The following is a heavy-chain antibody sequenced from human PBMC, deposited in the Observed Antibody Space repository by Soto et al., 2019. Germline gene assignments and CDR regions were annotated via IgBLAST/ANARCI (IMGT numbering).Heavy chain of an antibody. CDR1: GGTLNSKA. V-gene: IGHV1-69*06. Sequence: PAELSCKYSGGTLNSKAIFRVQQEKRKGLEWMGGIIPIFGTANYAQKFQGRVTITADKSTSTAYMELSSLRSEDTAVYYCARVQLEYSSGWYLSYGMDVCGQGTTVSVSS. J-gene: IGHJ6*02. CDR2: IIPIFGTA. D-gene: IGHD6-19*01. CDR3: ARVQLEYSSGWYLSYGMDV.